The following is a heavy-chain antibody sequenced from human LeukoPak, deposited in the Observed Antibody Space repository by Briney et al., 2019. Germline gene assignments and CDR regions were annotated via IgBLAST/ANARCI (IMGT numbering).Heavy chain of an antibody. J-gene: IGHJ4*02. CDR2: FDPEDGET. CDR3: ATAFLLYTDPFDY. V-gene: IGHV1-24*01. D-gene: IGHD1-26*01. CDR1: GYTLTELS. Sequence: ASVKVSCKVSGYTLTELSMHWVRQAPGKGLEWMGGFDPEDGETIYAQKFQGRVTMTEDTSTDAAYMELSSLRSEDTAVYYCATAFLLYTDPFDYWGQGTLVTVSS.